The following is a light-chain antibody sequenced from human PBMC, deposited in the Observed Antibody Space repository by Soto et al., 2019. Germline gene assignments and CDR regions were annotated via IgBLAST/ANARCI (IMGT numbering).Light chain of an antibody. V-gene: IGLV2-14*01. J-gene: IGLJ2*01. CDR3: RSYTSSSTLV. CDR1: SSDVGGYNY. CDR2: EVS. Sequence: QSALTQPASVSGSPGQSITISCTGTSSDVGGYNYVSWYQQHPGKASKIMIYEVSNRPLGGSNRFSGSKPGNTASLTVSGLQDEDEADYYCRSYTSSSTLVFGGGTKLTVL.